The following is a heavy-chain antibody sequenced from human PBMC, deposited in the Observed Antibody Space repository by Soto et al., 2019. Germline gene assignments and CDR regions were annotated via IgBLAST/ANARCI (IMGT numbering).Heavy chain of an antibody. V-gene: IGHV4-59*08. D-gene: IGHD6-13*01. CDR2: IYYSGST. CDR3: ARRYSSSFDY. CDR1: GGSISSYY. Sequence: SETLSLTCTVSGGSISSYYWSWIRQPPGKGLEWIGYIYYSGSTNYNPSLKSRVTISVDTTKNQFSLKLSSVTAADTAVYYCARRYSSSFDYWGQGTLVTVSS. J-gene: IGHJ4*02.